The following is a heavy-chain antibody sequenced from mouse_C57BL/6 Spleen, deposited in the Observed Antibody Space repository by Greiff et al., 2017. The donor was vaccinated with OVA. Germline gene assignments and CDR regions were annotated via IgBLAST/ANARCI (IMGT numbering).Heavy chain of an antibody. J-gene: IGHJ4*01. V-gene: IGHV5-9-1*02. D-gene: IGHD2-4*01. Sequence: EVKLMESGEGLVKPGGSLKLSCAASGFTFSSYAMSWVRQTPEKRLEWVAYISSGGDYIYYADTVKGRFTISRDNARNTLYLQMSSLKSEDTAMYYCTRVYYDYEGIYYYAMDYWGQGTSVTVSS. CDR2: ISSGGDYI. CDR1: GFTFSSYA. CDR3: TRVYYDYEGIYYYAMDY.